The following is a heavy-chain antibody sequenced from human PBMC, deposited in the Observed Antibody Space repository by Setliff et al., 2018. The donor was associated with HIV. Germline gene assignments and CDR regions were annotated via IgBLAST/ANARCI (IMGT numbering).Heavy chain of an antibody. J-gene: IGHJ5*02. CDR3: ARDRGSYNFWSGLARGDNWFDP. D-gene: IGHD3-3*01. CDR2: IFYSGSS. CDR1: GASISTYY. V-gene: IGHV4-59*01. Sequence: PSETLSLTCTVSGASISTYYWSWIRQPPGKGLEWIGYIFYSGSSNYNPSLKSRVTTSVDTSKNQFSLNLTSVTAADTAVYYCARDRGSYNFWSGLARGDNWFDPWGQGTLVTAPQ.